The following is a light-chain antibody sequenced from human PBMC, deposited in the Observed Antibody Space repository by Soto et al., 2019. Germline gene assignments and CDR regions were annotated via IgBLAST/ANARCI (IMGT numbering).Light chain of an antibody. V-gene: IGLV1-40*01. CDR1: SSNTGAGYD. CDR2: ANS. J-gene: IGLJ3*02. Sequence: QSVLTQPPSVSGAPGQRVTISCTGSSSNTGAGYDVHWYQQFPGTVPKLLIYANSNRPSGVPDRFSGSKSGTSASLAITGLQAEDEAEYYCQSYDSSLSVGVFGGGTKLTVL. CDR3: QSYDSSLSVGV.